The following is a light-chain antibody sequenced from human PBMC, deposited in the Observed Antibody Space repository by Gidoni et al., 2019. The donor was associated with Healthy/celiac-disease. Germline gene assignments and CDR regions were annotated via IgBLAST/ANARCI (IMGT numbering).Light chain of an antibody. CDR3: QQYNSYST. CDR2: KAS. J-gene: IGKJ2*01. V-gene: IGKV1-5*03. Sequence: DIQMTQSPSTLSASVGDRVTITCRASQSISSWLAWYQQKPGKAPKLLIDKASSLESGVPSRFSGSGSGTEFTLTISSLQPDDFATYYCQQYNSYSTFXQXTKLEIK. CDR1: QSISSW.